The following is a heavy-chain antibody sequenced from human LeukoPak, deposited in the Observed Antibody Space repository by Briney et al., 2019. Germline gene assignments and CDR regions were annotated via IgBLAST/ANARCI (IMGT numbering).Heavy chain of an antibody. V-gene: IGHV3-21*01. CDR3: AREGDSSGYYYYGY. CDR2: ISRSSSYI. J-gene: IGHJ4*02. CDR1: GFTFSSYS. D-gene: IGHD3-22*01. Sequence: TGGSLRLSCAASGFTFSSYSMNWVRQAPGKGLEWVSSISRSSSYIYYADSVKGRFTISRDNAKNSLYLQMNSLRAEDTAVYYCAREGDSSGYYYYGYWGQGTLVTVSS.